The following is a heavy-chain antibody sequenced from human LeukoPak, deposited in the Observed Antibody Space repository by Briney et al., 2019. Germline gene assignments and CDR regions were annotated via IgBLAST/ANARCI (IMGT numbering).Heavy chain of an antibody. V-gene: IGHV3-7*01. CDR2: VKQDGSEE. J-gene: IGHJ4*02. D-gene: IGHD4-11*01. CDR1: GFSLSLYW. Sequence: GGSLRLSCAASGFSLSLYWMSWVRQAPGKGLEWVANVKQDGSEEYYVDSVKGRFTISRDNAKNSLYLQMNSLRAEDTAVYYCARTAWADYSNHGGGNWGQGTLVTVSS. CDR3: ARTAWADYSNHGGGN.